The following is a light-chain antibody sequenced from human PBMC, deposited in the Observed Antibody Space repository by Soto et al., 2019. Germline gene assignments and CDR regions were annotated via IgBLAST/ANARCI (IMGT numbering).Light chain of an antibody. CDR1: QSFRGL. CDR2: GAS. Sequence: EVGMRQGQVSRSLSREEGATLSCRASQSFRGLLAWYQQKPGQAPRLLIYGASSRATGIPDRFSGSGSGTDFTLTISRLEPEDFAVYFCQQYGYSPVTFGHGTRLEIK. V-gene: IGKV3-20*01. CDR3: QQYGYSPVT. J-gene: IGKJ5*01.